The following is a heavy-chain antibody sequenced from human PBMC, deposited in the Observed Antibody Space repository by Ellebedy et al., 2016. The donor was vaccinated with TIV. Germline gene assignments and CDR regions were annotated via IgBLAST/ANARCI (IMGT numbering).Heavy chain of an antibody. J-gene: IGHJ4*02. D-gene: IGHD3-22*01. V-gene: IGHV4-59*04. CDR1: GGSISSYY. CDR3: ASVSPTMTYDY. CDR2: IYHSGST. Sequence: SETLSLXCTVSGGSISSYYWSWIRQPPGKGLEWIGSIYHSGSTYYNPSLKSRVTISVDTSKNQFSLKLSSVTAADTAVYYCASVSPTMTYDYWGQGTLVTVSS.